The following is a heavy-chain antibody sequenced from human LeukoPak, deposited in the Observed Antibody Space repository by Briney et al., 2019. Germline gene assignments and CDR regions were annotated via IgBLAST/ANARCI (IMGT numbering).Heavy chain of an antibody. CDR2: IWYDGSNK. J-gene: IGHJ4*02. Sequence: PVGSLRLPCAASGFTFSTYGMHWVRQAPGKGLEWVAVIWYDGSNKYYADSVKGRFTISRDNSKNTLYLQMNSLRAEDTAVYYCARGNYENSGSFDYWGQATLATVSS. CDR3: ARGNYENSGSFDY. V-gene: IGHV3-33*01. D-gene: IGHD3-22*01. CDR1: GFTFSTYG.